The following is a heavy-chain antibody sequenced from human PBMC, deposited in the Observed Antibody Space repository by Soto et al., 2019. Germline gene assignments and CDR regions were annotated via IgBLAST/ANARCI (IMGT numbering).Heavy chain of an antibody. CDR2: INHSGST. D-gene: IGHD2-15*01. CDR3: ARGVPRDLVVVAAPFGSSSDP. CDR1: GGSFSGYY. J-gene: IGHJ5*02. Sequence: SETLSLTCAVYGGSFSGYYWSWIRQPPGKGLEWIGEINHSGSTNYNPSLKSRVTISVDTSKNQFSLKLSSVTAADTAVYYCARGVPRDLVVVAAPFGSSSDPWGQGPLVTVSS. V-gene: IGHV4-34*01.